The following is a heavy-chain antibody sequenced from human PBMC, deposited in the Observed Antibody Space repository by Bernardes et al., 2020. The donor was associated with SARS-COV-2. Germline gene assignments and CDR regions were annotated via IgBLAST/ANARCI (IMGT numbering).Heavy chain of an antibody. CDR1: GFTFSRYG. CDR2: IANDGDNK. CDR3: ARDECSGGSCYSNWFDP. J-gene: IGHJ5*02. D-gene: IGHD2-15*01. V-gene: IGHV3-30*03. Sequence: GGSLRLSCAASGFTFSRYGMHWVRQAPGKGLEWLAVIANDGDNKYYADSVKGRFTISRDNSKNTLYLQMNSLRAEDTAVYYCARDECSGGSCYSNWFDPWGQGTLVTVSS.